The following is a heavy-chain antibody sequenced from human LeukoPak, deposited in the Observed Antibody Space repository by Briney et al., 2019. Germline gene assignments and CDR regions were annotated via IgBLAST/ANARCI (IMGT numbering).Heavy chain of an antibody. CDR2: INPNSGGT. CDR3: ASAVRGVKYYFDY. D-gene: IGHD3-10*01. J-gene: IGHJ4*02. CDR1: GYTFTGYY. V-gene: IGHV1-2*02. Sequence: ASVKVSCKASGYTFTGYYMHWVRQAPGQGLEWMGWINPNSGGTNYAQKFQGRVTITTDESTSTAYMELSSLRSEDTAVYYCASAVRGVKYYFDYWGQGTLVTVSS.